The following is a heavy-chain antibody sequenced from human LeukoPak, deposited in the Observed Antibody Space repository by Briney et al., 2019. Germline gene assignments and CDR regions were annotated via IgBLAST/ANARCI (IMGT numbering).Heavy chain of an antibody. J-gene: IGHJ6*03. CDR2: IYTSGST. D-gene: IGHD2-2*01. Sequence: SQTLSLTCTVSGGSLSSGSYYWSWIRQPAGKGLEWIGRIYTSGSTNHNPSLKSRVTISVDTSKNQFSLKLSSVTAADTALYYCARDSLLPSAMGYYYIDVWGKGTTVTVSS. V-gene: IGHV4-61*02. CDR1: GGSLSSGSYY. CDR3: ARDSLLPSAMGYYYIDV.